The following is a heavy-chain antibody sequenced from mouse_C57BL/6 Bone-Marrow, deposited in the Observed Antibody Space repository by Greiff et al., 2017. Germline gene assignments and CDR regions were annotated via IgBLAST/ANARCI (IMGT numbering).Heavy chain of an antibody. V-gene: IGHV5-6*01. D-gene: IGHD2-3*01. Sequence: EVHLVESGGDLVKPGGSLKLSCAASGFTFSSYGMSWVRQTPDKRLEWVATISSGGSYTYYPDSVKGRSTISRDNAKNTLYLRMSSLKSEDAAMYYCARNEDGYPLAYWGQGTLVTVSA. J-gene: IGHJ3*01. CDR2: ISSGGSYT. CDR1: GFTFSSYG. CDR3: ARNEDGYPLAY.